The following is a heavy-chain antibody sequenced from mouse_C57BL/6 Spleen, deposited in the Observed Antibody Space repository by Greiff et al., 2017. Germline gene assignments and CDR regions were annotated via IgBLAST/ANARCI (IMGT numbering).Heavy chain of an antibody. CDR3: ARAITGHFDY. CDR1: GYSITSGYY. CDR2: ISYDGSN. V-gene: IGHV3-6*01. Sequence: VQLQQSGPGLVKPSQSLSLTCSVTGYSITSGYYWNWIRQFPGNKLEWMGYISYDGSNNYNPSLKNRISITRDTSKNQFFLKLNSVTTEDTATYYCARAITGHFDYWGQGTTLTVSS. J-gene: IGHJ2*01. D-gene: IGHD4-1*01.